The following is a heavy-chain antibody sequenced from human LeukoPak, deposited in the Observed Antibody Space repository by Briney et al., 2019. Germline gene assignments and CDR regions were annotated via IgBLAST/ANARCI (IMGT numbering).Heavy chain of an antibody. CDR1: GGSISSYY. V-gene: IGHV4-59*01. J-gene: IGHJ4*02. CDR3: ARGQRYYYDSSGPYYFDY. Sequence: SETLSLTCTVSGGSISSYYWSWLRQPPGKGLEWIGYIYYSGSTNYNPSLKSRVTISVDTSKNQFSLKLSSVTAADTAVYYCARGQRYYYDSSGPYYFDYWGQGTLVTVSS. CDR2: IYYSGST. D-gene: IGHD3-22*01.